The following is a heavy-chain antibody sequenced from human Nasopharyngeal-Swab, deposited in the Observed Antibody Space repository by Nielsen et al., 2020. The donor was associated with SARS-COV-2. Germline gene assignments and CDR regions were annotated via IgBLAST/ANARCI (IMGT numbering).Heavy chain of an antibody. CDR1: GGSISSYY. Sequence: SETLSLTCTVSGGSISSYYWSWIRQPPGKGLEWIGEISHSGSTNYNPSLKSRVTISVDTSKNQFSLKLSSVTAADTAVYYCARGRCSSTSCRGCSGGSCYYGMDVWGQGTTVTVSS. V-gene: IGHV4-34*01. CDR3: ARGRCSSTSCRGCSGGSCYYGMDV. J-gene: IGHJ6*02. CDR2: ISHSGST. D-gene: IGHD2-2*01.